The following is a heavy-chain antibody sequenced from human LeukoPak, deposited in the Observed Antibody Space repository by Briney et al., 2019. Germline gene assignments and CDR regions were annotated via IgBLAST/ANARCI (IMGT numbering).Heavy chain of an antibody. J-gene: IGHJ5*02. CDR3: AAAGEYSSSRSWFDP. Sequence: SGGSLRLSCAASGFTFSSYAMHWVRQAPGKGLEWVAVISYDGSNKYYADSVKGRFTISRDNSKNTLYLQMNSLRAEDTAVYYCAAAGEYSSSRSWFDPWGQGTLVTVSS. CDR1: GFTFSSYA. V-gene: IGHV3-30-3*01. D-gene: IGHD6-6*01. CDR2: ISYDGSNK.